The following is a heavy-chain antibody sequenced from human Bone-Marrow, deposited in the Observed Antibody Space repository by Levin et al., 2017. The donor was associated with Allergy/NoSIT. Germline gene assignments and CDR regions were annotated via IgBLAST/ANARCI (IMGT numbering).Heavy chain of an antibody. CDR1: GFTFSDHY. V-gene: IGHV3-72*01. D-gene: IGHD3-22*01. CDR2: TRNKANSYTT. CDR3: ARYYYDSSGYYSYFDY. Sequence: GESLKISCAASGFTFSDHYMDWVRQAPGKGLEWVGRTRNKANSYTTEYAASVKGRFTISRDDSKNSLYLQMNSLKTEDTAVYYCARYYYDSSGYYSYFDYWGQGTLVTVSS. J-gene: IGHJ4*02.